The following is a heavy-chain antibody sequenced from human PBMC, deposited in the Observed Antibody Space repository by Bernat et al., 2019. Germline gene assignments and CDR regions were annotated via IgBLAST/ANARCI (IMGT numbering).Heavy chain of an antibody. CDR3: AKDQGYSYDFDY. Sequence: QVQLVESGGGVVQPGRSLRLSCAASGFTFSSHGMHWVRQAPGKGLEWVAVISYDGSNKYYADSVKGRFTISRDNSKNTLYLQMNSLRAEDTAVYYCAKDQGYSYDFDYWGQGTLVTVSS. CDR1: GFTFSSHG. D-gene: IGHD5-18*01. V-gene: IGHV3-30*18. J-gene: IGHJ4*02. CDR2: ISYDGSNK.